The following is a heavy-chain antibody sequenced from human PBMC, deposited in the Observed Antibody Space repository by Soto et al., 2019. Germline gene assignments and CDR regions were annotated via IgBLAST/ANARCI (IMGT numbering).Heavy chain of an antibody. J-gene: IGHJ5*02. CDR1: GGSFSGYY. Sequence: QVQLQQWGAGLLKPSETLSLTCAVYGGSFSGYYWSWIRQPPGKGLEWIGEINHSGSTNYNPSLKSRVTISVVTSKNQFSLKLSSVTAADTAVYYCAVPGIAVAGSGWFDPWGQGTLVTVSS. CDR3: AVPGIAVAGSGWFDP. V-gene: IGHV4-34*01. CDR2: INHSGST. D-gene: IGHD6-19*01.